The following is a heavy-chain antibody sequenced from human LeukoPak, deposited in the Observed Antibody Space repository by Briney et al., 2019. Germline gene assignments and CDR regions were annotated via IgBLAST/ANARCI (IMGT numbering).Heavy chain of an antibody. J-gene: IGHJ6*02. CDR1: GFTFSSYA. V-gene: IGHV3-30-3*01. D-gene: IGHD3-3*01. CDR3: ARDYAIFGVVIRARYYYYGMDV. Sequence: GGSLRLSCAASGFTFSSYALHWVRQAPGKGLEWVAVVSYDGSDKYYSDSVKGRFTISRDNSKNTLYLQMNSLRAEDTAVYYCARDYAIFGVVIRARYYYYGMDVWGQGTTVTVSS. CDR2: VSYDGSDK.